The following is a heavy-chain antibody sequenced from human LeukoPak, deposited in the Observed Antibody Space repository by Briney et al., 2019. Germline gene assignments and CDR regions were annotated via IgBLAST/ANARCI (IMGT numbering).Heavy chain of an antibody. CDR2: IFYSGST. CDR1: SGSINHYY. Sequence: NPSETLSLTCTVSSGSINHYYWSWIRQPPGKGLEWIGYIFYSGSTDYNPSLKSRVTISVHTSKNQFSLELSSVTAADTAVYYCARRVGSRSDSWGQGTLVTVSS. CDR3: ARRVGSRSDS. V-gene: IGHV4-59*08. J-gene: IGHJ4*02. D-gene: IGHD6-13*01.